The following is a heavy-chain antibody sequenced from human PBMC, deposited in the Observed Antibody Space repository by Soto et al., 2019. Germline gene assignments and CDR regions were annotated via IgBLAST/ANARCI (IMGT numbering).Heavy chain of an antibody. CDR1: GGSISSSNW. CDR2: IYHSGNI. Sequence: SETLSLTCAVSGGSISSSNWWSWVRQPPGKGLEWIGEIYHSGNINYSPSLKSRVTMSVDKSKNHFSLKLTSVTAADTAVYYCAKSGDYTFDYWGQGILVTVSS. CDR3: AKSGDYTFDY. D-gene: IGHD4-17*01. J-gene: IGHJ4*02. V-gene: IGHV4-4*02.